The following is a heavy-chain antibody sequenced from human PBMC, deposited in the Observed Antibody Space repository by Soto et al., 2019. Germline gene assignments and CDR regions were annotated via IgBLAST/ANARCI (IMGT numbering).Heavy chain of an antibody. CDR3: ASDLSGRADV. CDR2: MNEDGGTT. V-gene: IGHV3-74*02. D-gene: IGHD3-10*01. J-gene: IGHJ6*02. CDR1: GFTFSSYW. Sequence: EVQLVESGGGLVRPGGSLRLSCAASGFTFSSYWMHWVRQAPGKGLVWVSRMNEDGGTTDYADSVKGRFTISRDNAKNTLYMQRNSMRVEDTAVYYWASDLSGRADVWGQGPTVTVSS.